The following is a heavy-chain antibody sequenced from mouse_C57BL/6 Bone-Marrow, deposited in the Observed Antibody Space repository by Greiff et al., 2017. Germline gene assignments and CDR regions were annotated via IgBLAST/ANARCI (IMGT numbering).Heavy chain of an antibody. CDR1: GYTFTSYT. Sequence: QVQLQQPGTELVKPGASVKMSCKASGYTFTSYTMHWVKQRPGQGLEWIGYINPSSGYTKYNQKFKDKDTLTADKSSSTAYMQLSSLTSEDSAVYYCARNTFYYGYDPHFDYWGQGTTLTVSS. J-gene: IGHJ2*01. V-gene: IGHV1S26*01. CDR2: INPSSGYT. D-gene: IGHD2-2*01. CDR3: ARNTFYYGYDPHFDY.